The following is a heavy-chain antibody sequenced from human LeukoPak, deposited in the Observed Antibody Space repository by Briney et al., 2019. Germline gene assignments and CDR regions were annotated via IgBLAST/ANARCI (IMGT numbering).Heavy chain of an antibody. CDR1: GFTFSSYS. D-gene: IGHD4-23*01. CDR3: ARSLTPTEYFQH. J-gene: IGHJ1*01. Sequence: GGSLRLSCAASGFTFSSYSMNWVRQAPGKGLEWVSSISSSSSYIYYADSVKGRFTISRDNAKNSLYLQMNSLRAEDTAVYYCARSLTPTEYFQHWGQGTLVTVSS. V-gene: IGHV3-21*01. CDR2: ISSSSSYI.